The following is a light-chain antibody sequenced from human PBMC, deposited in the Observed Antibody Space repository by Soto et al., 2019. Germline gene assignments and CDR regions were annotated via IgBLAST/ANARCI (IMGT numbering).Light chain of an antibody. CDR3: QQYGSSPPSWT. CDR1: QSVSSSY. J-gene: IGKJ1*01. V-gene: IGKV3-20*01. Sequence: ETVLTQSPGTLSLSPGERATLSCRASQSVSSSYLAWYQQKPGQAPRLLIYGASSRATGIPDRFSGSGSGTDFTLTISRLEPEDLAVYYWQQYGSSPPSWTFGQGTKVEIK. CDR2: GAS.